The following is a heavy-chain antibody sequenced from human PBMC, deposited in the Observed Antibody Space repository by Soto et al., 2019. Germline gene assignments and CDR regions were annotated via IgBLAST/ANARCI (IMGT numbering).Heavy chain of an antibody. CDR2: IFHSGST. CDR1: GGSISNSNW. J-gene: IGHJ4*02. CDR3: AHRPIVGAAI. Sequence: QVQLQESGPGLVKPSGTLSLTCAVFGGSISNSNWWTWVRQPPGKGLDWIGEIFHSGSTNYNSSLMGLVTISVAKANNQFSLKLSSVTAADTAVYYCAHRPIVGAAIWGQGTLVTVSS. D-gene: IGHD1-26*01. V-gene: IGHV4-4*02.